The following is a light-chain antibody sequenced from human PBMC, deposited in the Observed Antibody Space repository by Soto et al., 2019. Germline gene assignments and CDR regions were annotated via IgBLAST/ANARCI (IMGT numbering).Light chain of an antibody. CDR3: QTWGSGIVV. CDR1: SGHSNYA. J-gene: IGLJ2*01. Sequence: QSVLTQSPSASASLGASVKLTCTLSSGHSNYAIAWHQQQSEKSPRYLMKLNSDGSHSKGDGIPDRFSGSSFGAERYLTISSLQSEDEADYYCQTWGSGIVVFGGGTQLTVL. V-gene: IGLV4-69*01. CDR2: LNSDGSH.